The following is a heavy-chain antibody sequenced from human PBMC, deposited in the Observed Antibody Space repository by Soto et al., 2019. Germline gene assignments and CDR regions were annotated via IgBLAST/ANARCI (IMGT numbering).Heavy chain of an antibody. CDR3: AKGGRQWLVTSDFNY. J-gene: IGHJ4*02. Sequence: VQLVESGGGVVQPGRSLRLSCAASGFTFSDYAMHWVRQAPGKGLEWVAVVSHDGRNSHYADSVKGRFIISRDSSKNTVSLEMTSLRAEDTAVYYCAKGGRQWLVTSDFNYWGQGALVTVSS. CDR2: VSHDGRNS. V-gene: IGHV3-30*18. CDR1: GFTFSDYA. D-gene: IGHD6-19*01.